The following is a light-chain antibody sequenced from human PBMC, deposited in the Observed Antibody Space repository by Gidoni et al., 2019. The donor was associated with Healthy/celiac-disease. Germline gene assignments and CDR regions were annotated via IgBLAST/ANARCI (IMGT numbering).Light chain of an antibody. CDR3: QQSYSTRET. J-gene: IGKJ1*01. CDR2: AAS. Sequence: IQMTQSPSSLSASVGDRVTITCRVSQSISSYLNWYQQKPGKAPKLLIYAASSLQSGVPSRFSGSGSGTDFTLTISSLQPEDFATYYCQQSYSTRETFGQGTKVEIK. CDR1: QSISSY. V-gene: IGKV1-39*01.